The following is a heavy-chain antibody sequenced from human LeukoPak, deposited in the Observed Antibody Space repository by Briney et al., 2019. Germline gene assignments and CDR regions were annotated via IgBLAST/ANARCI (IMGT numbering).Heavy chain of an antibody. J-gene: IGHJ4*02. CDR2: ISSSGSTI. CDR1: GFTFSSYE. CDR3: AREDTAMVTPFDY. Sequence: PGGSLRLSCAASGFTFSSYEMNWVRQAPGKGLEWVSYISSSGSTIYYADSVKGRFTISRDNAKNSLYLQMNSLRAEDTAVYYCAREDTAMVTPFDYWGQGTLVTVSS. V-gene: IGHV3-48*03. D-gene: IGHD5-18*01.